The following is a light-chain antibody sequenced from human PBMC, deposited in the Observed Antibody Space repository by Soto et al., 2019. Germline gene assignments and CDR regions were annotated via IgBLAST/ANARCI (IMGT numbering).Light chain of an antibody. CDR2: AAS. Sequence: EIMLTQSPDTLSLSPGEGATLSCRASQSVSSNYLAWYQQKPGQAPRLLIYAASSRATGIPDKFTGSGSGTDFTLTISRLEPEDFAVYYCQQYGSSPPITFGQGTRLKIK. CDR3: QQYGSSPPIT. CDR1: QSVSSNY. J-gene: IGKJ5*01. V-gene: IGKV3-20*01.